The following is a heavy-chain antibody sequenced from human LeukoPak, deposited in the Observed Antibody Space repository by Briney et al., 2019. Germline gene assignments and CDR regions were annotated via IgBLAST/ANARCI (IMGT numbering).Heavy chain of an antibody. CDR3: AREELLWFGELRERNALDI. CDR2: IYYSGST. Sequence: SQTLSLTCTVSGGSISSGDYYWSWIRQPPGKGLEWIGYIYYSGSTYYNPSLKSRVTISVDTSKNQFSLKLSSVTAADTAVYYCAREELLWFGELRERNALDIWGQGTMATVSS. CDR1: GGSISSGDYY. V-gene: IGHV4-30-4*01. J-gene: IGHJ3*02. D-gene: IGHD3-10*01.